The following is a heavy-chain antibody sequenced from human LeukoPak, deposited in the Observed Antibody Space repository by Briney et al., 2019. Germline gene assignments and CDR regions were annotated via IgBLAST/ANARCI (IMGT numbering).Heavy chain of an antibody. V-gene: IGHV1-18*01. J-gene: IGHJ5*02. CDR1: GYTFTSYG. CDR3: TREADGHFDP. CDR2: ISAYNGNT. Sequence: GASVKVSCKASGYTFTSYGISWVRQAPGQGLEWMGWISAYNGNTNYAQKLQGRVSMTTDTSTSTAYMELRSLRSDDTAMYYCTREADGHFDPWGQGTLVIVSS.